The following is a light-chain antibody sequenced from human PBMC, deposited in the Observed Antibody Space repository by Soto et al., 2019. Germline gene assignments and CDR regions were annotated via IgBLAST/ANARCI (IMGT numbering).Light chain of an antibody. CDR1: QSISRY. Sequence: DIQMTQSPSSLSASVGDRVTITCRASQSISRYLNWYQQKPGKAPKLLIYAASSLQSGVPSRFSGSGSGTDFTLTISSLQPEDFATYYCQQSYSTPPLTFGGGTKLEIK. CDR3: QQSYSTPPLT. CDR2: AAS. J-gene: IGKJ4*01. V-gene: IGKV1-39*01.